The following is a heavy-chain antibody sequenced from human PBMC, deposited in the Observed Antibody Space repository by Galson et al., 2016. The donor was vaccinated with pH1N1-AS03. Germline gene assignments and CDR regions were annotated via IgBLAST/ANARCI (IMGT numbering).Heavy chain of an antibody. J-gene: IGHJ4*02. CDR3: TNSLVY. V-gene: IGHV3-74*01. CDR1: GIPFSSHW. D-gene: IGHD1-26*01. Sequence: SLRLSCAASGIPFSSHWMHWIRQVPGKGPVWVSQINTDGTETIYADSVKGRFTISRDNAKNTLYLQMDSLRAEDTAMYYCTNSLVYWGQGTLVTVSS. CDR2: INTDGTET.